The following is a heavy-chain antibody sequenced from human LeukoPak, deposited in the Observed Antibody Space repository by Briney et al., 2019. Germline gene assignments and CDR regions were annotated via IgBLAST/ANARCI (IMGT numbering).Heavy chain of an antibody. Sequence: GGSLRLSCAASGFTFSSYAMHWVRQAPGKGLEWVAVISYDGSNKYYADSVKGRFTISRDNSKNTLYLQMNSLRAEDTAVYYCARGDVYYYGSGTIHPLDYWGQGTLVTVSS. J-gene: IGHJ4*02. D-gene: IGHD3-10*01. CDR2: ISYDGSNK. CDR3: ARGDVYYYGSGTIHPLDY. CDR1: GFTFSSYA. V-gene: IGHV3-30-3*01.